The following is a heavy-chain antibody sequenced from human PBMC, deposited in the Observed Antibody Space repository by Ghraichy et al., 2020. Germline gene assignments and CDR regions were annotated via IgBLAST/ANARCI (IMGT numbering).Heavy chain of an antibody. CDR3: ARAPTGTAADY. Sequence: GSLRLSCASSGFTFSSYAMHWVRQAPGKGLEWVAVISYDESNEYYADSVKGRFTISRDNSKNTLYLQMNSLRAEDTAVYYCARAPTGTAADYWGQGTLVTVSS. D-gene: IGHD6-13*01. J-gene: IGHJ4*02. CDR1: GFTFSSYA. V-gene: IGHV3-30-3*01. CDR2: ISYDESNE.